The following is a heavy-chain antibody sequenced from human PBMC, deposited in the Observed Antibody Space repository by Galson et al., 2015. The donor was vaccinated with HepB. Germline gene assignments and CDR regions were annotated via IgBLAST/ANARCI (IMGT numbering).Heavy chain of an antibody. J-gene: IGHJ2*01. D-gene: IGHD6-6*01. CDR1: GFTFSSYG. CDR3: AKDYSSSSSGDPNWDWYFDL. CDR2: ISYDGSNK. V-gene: IGHV3-30*18. Sequence: SLRLSCAASGFTFSSYGMHWVRQAPGKGLEWVAVISYDGSNKYYADSVKGRFTISRDNSKNTLYLQMNSLRAEDTAVYYCAKDYSSSSSGDPNWDWYFDLWGRGTLVTVSS.